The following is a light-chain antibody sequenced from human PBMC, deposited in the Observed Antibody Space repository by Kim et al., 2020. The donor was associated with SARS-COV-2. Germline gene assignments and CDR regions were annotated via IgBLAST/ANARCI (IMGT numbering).Light chain of an antibody. CDR2: KVS. Sequence: PASLSCRSSKSLAYSDGNIYLNWFHQRPGQSPRRLICKVSKRYSGVPNRFSGSGSGTDFTLQISRVEAEDVGVYYCMQGTHWPFTFGPGTKVDIK. CDR3: MQGTHWPFT. CDR1: KSLAYSDGNIY. J-gene: IGKJ3*01. V-gene: IGKV2-30*01.